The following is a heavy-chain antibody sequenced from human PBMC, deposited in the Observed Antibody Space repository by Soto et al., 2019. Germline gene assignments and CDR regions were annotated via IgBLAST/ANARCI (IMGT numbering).Heavy chain of an antibody. CDR3: ARDRAVPGMRYFYGMDV. D-gene: IGHD3-9*01. CDR1: GFTLSSYA. Sequence: EVQRVESGGGLVQPGESLRVSCAASGFTLSSYAMTWVRQAPGKGLEWLSYISSSGSVINYADSVKGRFTVSRDYAKNSLCLQINSLSDADTAVQYCARDRAVPGMRYFYGMDVWGQGTTVTVSS. J-gene: IGHJ6*02. V-gene: IGHV3-48*02. CDR2: ISSSGSVI.